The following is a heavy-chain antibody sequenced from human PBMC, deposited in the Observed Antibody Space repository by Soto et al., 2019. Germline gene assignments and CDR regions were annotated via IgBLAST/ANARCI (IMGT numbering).Heavy chain of an antibody. D-gene: IGHD1-26*01. CDR1: GGSISSYY. CDR2: IYYSGST. J-gene: IGHJ4*02. Sequence: ETLSLTCTVSGGSISSYYWSWIRQPPGKGLEWIGYIYYSGSTNYNPSLKSRVTISVDTSKNQFSLKLSSVTAADTAVYYCARVRRTWEPYLFDYWGQGTLVTVSS. CDR3: ARVRRTWEPYLFDY. V-gene: IGHV4-59*01.